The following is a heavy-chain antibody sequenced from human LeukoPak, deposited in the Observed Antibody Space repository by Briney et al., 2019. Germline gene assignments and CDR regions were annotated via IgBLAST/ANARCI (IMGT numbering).Heavy chain of an antibody. D-gene: IGHD2-2*01. Sequence: GESLKISCKGSGYSFTSYWIGWVRQMPGKGLEWMGIIYPGDSVTRYSPSFQGQVTISADKSISTAYLQWSSLKASDTAMYYCARRAIVGYCSSTSCSYYFDYWGQGTLVTVSS. CDR2: IYPGDSVT. CDR3: ARRAIVGYCSSTSCSYYFDY. CDR1: GYSFTSYW. V-gene: IGHV5-51*01. J-gene: IGHJ4*02.